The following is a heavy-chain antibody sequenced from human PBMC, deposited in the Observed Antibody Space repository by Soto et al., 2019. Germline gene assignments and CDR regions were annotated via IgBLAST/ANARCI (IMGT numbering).Heavy chain of an antibody. J-gene: IGHJ4*02. Sequence: EVQLVESGGGLVQPGESLRLSCAASGFTFSSYSMNWVRQAPGKGLEWVSYIHNSSSTIYYADSVRGRFTISRDNAKNSLYLQMHSLRDEDTAVYYCARGVQIIVLLPAAIDYWGQGTLVTVSS. CDR1: GFTFSSYS. CDR2: IHNSSSTI. CDR3: ARGVQIIVLLPAAIDY. V-gene: IGHV3-48*02. D-gene: IGHD2-2*01.